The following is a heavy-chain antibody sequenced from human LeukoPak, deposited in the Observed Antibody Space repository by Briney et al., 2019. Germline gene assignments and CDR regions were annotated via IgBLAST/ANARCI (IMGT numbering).Heavy chain of an antibody. Sequence: KSSETLSLTCIVSGDYISNYYWSWIRQPPGKGLEWIGCMFYSGNTNYNPSLKSRVTISVDTSKNQFSLKLSSVTAADTAVYYCARNSRGYEKKREAYYYYYYYMDVWGEGTTVTVSS. CDR2: MFYSGNT. J-gene: IGHJ6*03. CDR3: ARNSRGYEKKREAYYYYYYYMDV. D-gene: IGHD5-12*01. V-gene: IGHV4-59*01. CDR1: GDYISNYY.